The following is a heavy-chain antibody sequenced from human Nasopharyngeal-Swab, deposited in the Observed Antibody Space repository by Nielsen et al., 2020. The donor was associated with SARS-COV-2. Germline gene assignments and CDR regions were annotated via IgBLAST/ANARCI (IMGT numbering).Heavy chain of an antibody. V-gene: IGHV4-34*01. CDR1: GGSFSGYY. J-gene: IGHJ4*02. Sequence: LSLTCAVYGGSFSGYYWSWIRQPPGKGLEWIGEINHSGSTNYNPSLKSRVTISVDTSKNQFSLKLSSVTAADTAVYYCARVKYYFDYWGQGTLVTVSS. CDR2: INHSGST. CDR3: ARVKYYFDY.